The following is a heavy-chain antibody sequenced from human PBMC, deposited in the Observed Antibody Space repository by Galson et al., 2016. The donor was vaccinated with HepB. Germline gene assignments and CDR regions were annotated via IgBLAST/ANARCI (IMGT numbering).Heavy chain of an antibody. V-gene: IGHV4-30-2*06. CDR3: ARGERLFRLRAFDI. CDR1: GGSMSSGGYS. D-gene: IGHD1-26*01. J-gene: IGHJ3*02. CDR2: IYHSGTS. Sequence: TLSLTCTVSGGSMSSGGYSWNWIRQSPGKGLEWIGYIYHSGTSFYNPSLKSRVSISVERSKNQFSLKLSYVTAADTAMYYCARGERLFRLRAFDIWGQGTMAIVSS.